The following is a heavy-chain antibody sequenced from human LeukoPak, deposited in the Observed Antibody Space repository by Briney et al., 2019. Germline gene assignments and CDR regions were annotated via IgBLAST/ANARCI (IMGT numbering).Heavy chain of an antibody. Sequence: PSETLSLTCAVYGGSFSGYYWSWIRQPPGKGLEWIGEINHSGSTNYNPSLKSRVTISVDTSKNQFSLKLSSVTAADTAVYYCARHPYDFWSGYYRINWFDPWGQGTLATVSS. J-gene: IGHJ5*02. CDR2: INHSGST. CDR3: ARHPYDFWSGYYRINWFDP. D-gene: IGHD3-3*01. V-gene: IGHV4-34*01. CDR1: GGSFSGYY.